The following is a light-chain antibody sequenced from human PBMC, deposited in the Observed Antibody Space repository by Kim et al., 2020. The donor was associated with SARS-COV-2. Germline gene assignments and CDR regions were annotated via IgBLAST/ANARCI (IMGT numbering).Light chain of an antibody. CDR3: MQTSHWPPIT. J-gene: IGKJ4*01. V-gene: IGKV2-30*02. CDR1: QSLVHSDGYIY. CDR2: KVS. Sequence: DAVLTQSPLSLPVTLGQPASISCKSSQSLVHSDGYIYLNWFHQRPGQSPRRLIYKVSKRDPGVPDRFSGSGSGTDFTLRISSVEAEDVGVYYCMQTSHWPPITFGGGTKVDIK.